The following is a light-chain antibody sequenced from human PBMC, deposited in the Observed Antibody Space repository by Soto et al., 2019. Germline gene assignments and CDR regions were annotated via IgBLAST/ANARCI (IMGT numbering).Light chain of an antibody. Sequence: QSVLTQPPSVSGAPGQRVTISCTGSSSNIGAGYDVHWYQQLPGTAPKLLIYGNSNRPSGVPDRFSGSKSGTSASLAITGLQAEDEADYYCPAYDSSLGGWVFGGGTQLTVL. CDR2: GNS. V-gene: IGLV1-40*01. CDR3: PAYDSSLGGWV. J-gene: IGLJ3*02. CDR1: SSNIGAGYD.